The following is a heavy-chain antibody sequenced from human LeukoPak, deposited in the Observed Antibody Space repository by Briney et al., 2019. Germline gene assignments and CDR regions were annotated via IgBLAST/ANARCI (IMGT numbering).Heavy chain of an antibody. CDR2: INHSGST. V-gene: IGHV4-34*01. D-gene: IGHD1-1*01. CDR1: GGSFSGYY. J-gene: IGHJ6*03. Sequence: SETLSLTCAVYGGSFSGYYWSWIRQPPGKGLEWIGEINHSGSTNYSPSLKSRVTISVDTSKNQFSLKLSSVTAADPAVYYCARGSHGNYYYYYYMDVWGKGTTVTVSS. CDR3: ARGSHGNYYYYYYMDV.